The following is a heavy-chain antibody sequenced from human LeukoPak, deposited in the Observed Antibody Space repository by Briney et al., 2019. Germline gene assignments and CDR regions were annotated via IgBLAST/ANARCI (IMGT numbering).Heavy chain of an antibody. CDR2: TYYRSKWYN. V-gene: IGHV6-1*01. D-gene: IGHD2-21*01. J-gene: IGHJ3*02. Sequence: SQTLSLTCAISGDSVSSNSAAWDWIRQSPSRGLEWLGRTYYRSKWYNDYAVSVKGRITINPDTSKNQFSLKLSSVTAADTAVYYCARDRGGEPYDAFDIWGQGTMVTVSS. CDR1: GDSVSSNSAA. CDR3: ARDRGGEPYDAFDI.